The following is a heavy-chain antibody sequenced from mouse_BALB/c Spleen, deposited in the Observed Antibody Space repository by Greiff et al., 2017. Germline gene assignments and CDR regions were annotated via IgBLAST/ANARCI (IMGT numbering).Heavy chain of an antibody. D-gene: IGHD1-1*01. J-gene: IGHJ2*01. CDR1: GFTFSSYA. CDR2: ISSGGST. V-gene: IGHV5-6-5*01. CDR3: AREGGSSPYFDY. Sequence: EVKVVESGGGLVKPGGSLKLSCAASGFTFSSYAMSWVRQTPEKRLEWVASISSGGSTYYPDSVKGRFTISRDNARNILYLQMSSLRSEDTAMYYCAREGGSSPYFDYWGQGTTLTVSS.